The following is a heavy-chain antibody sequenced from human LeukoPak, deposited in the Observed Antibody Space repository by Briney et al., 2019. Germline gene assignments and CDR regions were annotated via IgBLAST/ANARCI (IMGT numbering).Heavy chain of an antibody. V-gene: IGHV1-46*01. CDR1: GYTFTRYY. CDR3: ARALPHRRLMDTTMEQHWFDP. CDR2: INPSGGSI. Sequence: ASVKVSCKASGYTFTRYYIHWVRQAPGQGLEWMGIINPSGGSINYAQKFQGRVTMTRDMSTSTVYMELSSLRSEDRAVYYCARALPHRRLMDTTMEQHWFDPWGQGTLVTVSS. J-gene: IGHJ5*02. D-gene: IGHD5-18*01.